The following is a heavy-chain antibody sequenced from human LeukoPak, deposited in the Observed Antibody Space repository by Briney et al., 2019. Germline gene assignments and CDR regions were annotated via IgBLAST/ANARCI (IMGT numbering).Heavy chain of an antibody. D-gene: IGHD3-22*01. CDR1: GGSISSGGYY. CDR3: ASAPGGSGYSYYFDY. CDR2: IYYSGST. Sequence: SETLSLTWTVSGGSISSGGYYWSWIRQHPGKGLEWIGYIYYSGSTYYNPSLKSRVTISVDTSKNQFSLKLSSVTAADTAVYYCASAPGGSGYSYYFDYWGQGTLVTVSS. V-gene: IGHV4-31*02. J-gene: IGHJ4*02.